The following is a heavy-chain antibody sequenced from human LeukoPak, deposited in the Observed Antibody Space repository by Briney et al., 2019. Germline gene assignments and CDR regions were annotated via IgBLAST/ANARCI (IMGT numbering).Heavy chain of an antibody. V-gene: IGHV5-10-1*01. J-gene: IGHJ4*02. CDR1: GYSFTSYW. Sequence: GESLNISCKGSGYSFTSYWISWVRQMPGKGLEWMGRIDPSDSYTNCSPSFQGHVTISADKSISTAYLQWSSLKASDTAMYYSARAQYYYDSSGYYQTTGNFDYWGQGTLLTVSS. D-gene: IGHD3-22*01. CDR3: ARAQYYYDSSGYYQTTGNFDY. CDR2: IDPSDSYT.